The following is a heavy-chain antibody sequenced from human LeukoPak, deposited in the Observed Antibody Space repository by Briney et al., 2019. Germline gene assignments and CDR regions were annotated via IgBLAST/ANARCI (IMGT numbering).Heavy chain of an antibody. CDR2: ISGSGGST. D-gene: IGHD6-13*01. Sequence: GGSLRLSCAASGFTFSSYAMSRVRQAPGKGLEWVSAISGSGGSTYYADSVKGRFTISRDNSKNTLYLQMNSLRAEDTAVYYCARDYSSSLVLGWFDPWGQGTLVTVSS. CDR1: GFTFSSYA. CDR3: ARDYSSSLVLGWFDP. V-gene: IGHV3-23*01. J-gene: IGHJ5*02.